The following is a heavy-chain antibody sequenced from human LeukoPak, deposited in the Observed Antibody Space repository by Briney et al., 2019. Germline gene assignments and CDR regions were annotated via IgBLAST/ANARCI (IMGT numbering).Heavy chain of an antibody. D-gene: IGHD6-6*01. J-gene: IGHJ4*02. CDR1: GYTFTSYT. CDR2: INGGDGDT. CDR3: ARSVPIAPQQYCFDF. Sequence: GSSVKVSCKASGYTFTSYTMHWVRQAPGQRLGWMGWINGGDGDTKYSRKFQGRVTFTRDASASTAYMELTSLRSEDTAVYYCARSVPIAPQQYCFDFWGQGTLVTVSS. V-gene: IGHV1-3*01.